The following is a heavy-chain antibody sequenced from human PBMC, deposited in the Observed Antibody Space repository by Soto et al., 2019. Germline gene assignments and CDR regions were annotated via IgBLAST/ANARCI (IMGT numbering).Heavy chain of an antibody. D-gene: IGHD6-13*01. Sequence: SETLSLTCALSGGSISSSNWWSWVRQPPGKGLEWIGEIYHSGSTNYNPSLKSRVTISVDKSKNQFSLKLGSVTAADTAVYYCARDRRLQQLVPTKSTYYYYYGMDVWGQGTTVT. CDR3: ARDRRLQQLVPTKSTYYYYYGMDV. J-gene: IGHJ6*02. CDR2: IYHSGST. V-gene: IGHV4-4*02. CDR1: GGSISSSNW.